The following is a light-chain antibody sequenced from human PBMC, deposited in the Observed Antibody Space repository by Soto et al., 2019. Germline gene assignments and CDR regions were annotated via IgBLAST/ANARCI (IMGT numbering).Light chain of an antibody. CDR1: QSVSSS. Sequence: EIVFTQSPGTLSLSPGDRAPLSCRASQSVSSSLAWYQQKPGQAPRLLIYGASTRATGTPARFSGSGSGTEFTLTLSSLQSEDFAVYYCQQYKNWPPITFGQGTRLEIK. V-gene: IGKV3-15*01. CDR3: QQYKNWPPIT. CDR2: GAS. J-gene: IGKJ5*01.